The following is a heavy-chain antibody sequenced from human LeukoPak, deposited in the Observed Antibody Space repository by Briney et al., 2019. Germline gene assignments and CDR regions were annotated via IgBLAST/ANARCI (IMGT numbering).Heavy chain of an antibody. CDR3: ARDNSVGDVAWWFDP. CDR2: INPTGSST. D-gene: IGHD1-26*01. CDR1: GYSFTSHY. V-gene: IGHV1-46*01. J-gene: IGHJ5*02. Sequence: GASVKVSCKASGYSFTSHYMHWVRQAPGQGLEWLGLINPTGSSTLYAQKFQGRATMTRDMSTTTDYMELSSLRSDDTAVYYCARDNSVGDVAWWFDPWGQGTLVTVSS.